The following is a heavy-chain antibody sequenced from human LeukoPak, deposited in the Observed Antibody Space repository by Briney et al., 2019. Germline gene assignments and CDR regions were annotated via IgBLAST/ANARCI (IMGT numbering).Heavy chain of an antibody. J-gene: IGHJ3*02. CDR1: GFTFSDYY. CDR3: ARPDYMYYDYVLGGAFDI. V-gene: IGHV3-11*01. D-gene: IGHD3-16*01. CDR2: ISSSGSTI. Sequence: GGSLRLSCAASGFTFSDYYMSWICQAPGKGLEWVSYISSSGSTIYYADSVKGRFTISRDNAKNSLYLQMNSLRAEDTAVYYCARPDYMYYDYVLGGAFDIWGQGTMVTVSS.